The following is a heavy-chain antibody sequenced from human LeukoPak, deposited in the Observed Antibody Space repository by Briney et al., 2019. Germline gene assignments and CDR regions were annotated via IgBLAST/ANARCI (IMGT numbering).Heavy chain of an antibody. V-gene: IGHV3-23*01. J-gene: IGHJ4*02. CDR3: AKDLRMQWLALGLFDY. D-gene: IGHD6-19*01. CDR2: ISGSGGST. CDR1: GFTFSSHA. Sequence: GGSLRLSCAASGFTFSSHAMSWVRQAPGKGLEWVSAISGSGGSTYYADSVKGRFTISRDNSKNTLYLQMNSLRAEDTAVYYCAKDLRMQWLALGLFDYWGQGTLVTVSS.